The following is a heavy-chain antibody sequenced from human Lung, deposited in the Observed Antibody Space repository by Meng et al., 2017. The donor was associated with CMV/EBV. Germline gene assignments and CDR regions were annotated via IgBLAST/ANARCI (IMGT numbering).Heavy chain of an antibody. J-gene: IGHJ4*02. CDR1: GGSINSYY. D-gene: IGHD2-21*01. V-gene: IGHV4-59*01. CDR2: FYYRGNS. CDR3: ARGSYLAVEG. Sequence: QVHLRKSGPGLVKPSETLSLTCTVSGGSINSYYWSWIRQPPGQGLEWLGYFYYRGNSNYNPSLKSRVTISVDTSKNLFSLNLTSVTAADAALYYCARGSYLAVEGWGLGTLVTVSS.